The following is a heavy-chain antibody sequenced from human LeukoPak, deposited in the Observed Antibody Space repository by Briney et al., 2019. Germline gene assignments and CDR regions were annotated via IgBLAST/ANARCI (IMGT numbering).Heavy chain of an antibody. V-gene: IGHV3-7*01. D-gene: IGHD6-13*01. Sequence: PGGSLRLSCAASGFTFSSYWMTWVRQAPGKGLEWVANIEEDGSEMYYVDSVSGRFTISRDNAKNSLFLHMNSLRAEDTAIYYCARDPVITAAGYFDYWGQGALVTVSS. CDR1: GFTFSSYW. CDR2: IEEDGSEM. J-gene: IGHJ4*02. CDR3: ARDPVITAAGYFDY.